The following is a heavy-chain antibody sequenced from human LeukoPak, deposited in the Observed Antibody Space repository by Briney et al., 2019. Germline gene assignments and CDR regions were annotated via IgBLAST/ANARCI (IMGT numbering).Heavy chain of an antibody. Sequence: GSLRLSCAASGFTFSSYAMSWVRQAPGKGLEWIGFIHDSGNTYYNASLKSRVTISVDTSKNQLSLNLRSVAAADTAVYYCAKGGSIWGQGTMVTVSS. CDR2: IHDSGNT. CDR1: GFTFSSYA. D-gene: IGHD1-26*01. J-gene: IGHJ3*02. V-gene: IGHV4-59*01. CDR3: AKGGSI.